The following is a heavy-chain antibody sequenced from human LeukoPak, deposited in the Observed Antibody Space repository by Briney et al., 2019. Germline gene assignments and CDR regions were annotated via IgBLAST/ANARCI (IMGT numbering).Heavy chain of an antibody. CDR2: INPNSGGT. Sequence: ASVKVSCKASGYTFTGYYMHWVRQAPGQGLEWMGWINPNSGGTNYAQKFRGWVTMTRDTSISTAYMELSRLRSDDTAVYYCARGTAAAGLFDYWGQGTLVTVSS. J-gene: IGHJ4*02. D-gene: IGHD6-13*01. V-gene: IGHV1-2*04. CDR1: GYTFTGYY. CDR3: ARGTAAAGLFDY.